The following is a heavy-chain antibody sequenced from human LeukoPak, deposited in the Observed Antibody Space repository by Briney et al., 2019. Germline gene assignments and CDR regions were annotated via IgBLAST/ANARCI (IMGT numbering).Heavy chain of an antibody. CDR2: ISSSSSYI. D-gene: IGHD3-10*01. Sequence: KPGGSLRLSCAASGFTFSSYSMNWVRQAPGKGLEWVSSISSSSSYIYYADSVKGRFTISRDNAKNSLYLQMNSLRAEDTAVYYCARDPLNYYGSGSAVDYWGQGTLVTVSS. J-gene: IGHJ4*02. CDR1: GFTFSSYS. V-gene: IGHV3-21*01. CDR3: ARDPLNYYGSGSAVDY.